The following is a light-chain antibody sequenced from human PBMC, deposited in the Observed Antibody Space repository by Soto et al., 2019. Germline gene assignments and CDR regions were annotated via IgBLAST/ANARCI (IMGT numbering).Light chain of an antibody. CDR3: QQYNSYS. V-gene: IGKV1-5*03. CDR2: KAS. J-gene: IGKJ1*01. CDR1: QSINSW. Sequence: IQMTQSPSTLSASVGDRVTITCRASQSINSWLAWYQQKPGKAPKLLIYKASSLESGVPSRFSGSGSGTEFTLTISSLQPDDFATYYCQQYNSYSFGQGTKVDIK.